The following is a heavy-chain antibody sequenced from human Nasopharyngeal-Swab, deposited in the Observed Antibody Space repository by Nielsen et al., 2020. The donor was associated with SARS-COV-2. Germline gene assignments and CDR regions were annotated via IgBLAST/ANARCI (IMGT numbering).Heavy chain of an antibody. Sequence: ESLKISCTVSGGSISSYYWSWIRQPPGKGLEWIGYIYYSGSTNYNPSLKSRVTISVDTSKNQFSLKLSSVTAADTAVYYCARDMRIAAAGTVWFDPWGQGTLVTVSS. CDR3: ARDMRIAAAGTVWFDP. CDR2: IYYSGST. D-gene: IGHD6-13*01. CDR1: GGSISSYY. J-gene: IGHJ5*02. V-gene: IGHV4-59*01.